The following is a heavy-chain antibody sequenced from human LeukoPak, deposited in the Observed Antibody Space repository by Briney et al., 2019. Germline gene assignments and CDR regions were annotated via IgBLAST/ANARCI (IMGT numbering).Heavy chain of an antibody. J-gene: IGHJ4*02. V-gene: IGHV1-18*01. CDR3: AIRSGTYPYYFDY. CDR2: ISIYNGNT. Sequence: ASVKVSCKTSGCSYISYGTSWVRQAPGQRREWMGCISIYNGNTNYAQKFQGSVSITTETSTSTAYMELRSLRSDDTAVYYCAIRSGTYPYYFDYWGPRTRVTVST. D-gene: IGHD1-26*01. CDR1: GCSYISYG.